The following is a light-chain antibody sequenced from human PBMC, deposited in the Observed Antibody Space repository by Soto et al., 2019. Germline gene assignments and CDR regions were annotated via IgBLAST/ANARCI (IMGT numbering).Light chain of an antibody. J-gene: IGKJ4*01. CDR1: QSISNF. CDR2: AAS. CDR3: QQYYNSVLT. Sequence: DIQMTQSPSSLSASLGDRVTITCRASQSISNFLNWVQHKPGNAPKVVISAASTLQSGVPPRFSGSESGTDFTLTISSLQPEDSASYYCQQYYNSVLTFGGGTKVDIK. V-gene: IGKV1-39*01.